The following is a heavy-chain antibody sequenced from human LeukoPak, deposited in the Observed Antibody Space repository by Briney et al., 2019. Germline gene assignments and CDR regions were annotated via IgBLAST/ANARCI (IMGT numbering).Heavy chain of an antibody. V-gene: IGHV4-61*02. CDR3: AREGGYSSGWPVDY. J-gene: IGHJ4*02. CDR1: GGSISSGSYY. Sequence: SETLSLTCTVSGGSISSGSYYWSWIRQPAGKGLEWIGRIYTSGSTNYNPSLKSRVTISVDTSKNQFSLKLSFVTAADTAVYYCAREGGYSSGWPVDYWGQGTLVTVSS. D-gene: IGHD6-19*01. CDR2: IYTSGST.